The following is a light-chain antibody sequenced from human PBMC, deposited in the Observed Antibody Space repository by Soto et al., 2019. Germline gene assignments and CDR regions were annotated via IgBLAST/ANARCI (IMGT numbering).Light chain of an antibody. CDR2: EVS. Sequence: QSALTQPPSASGSPGQSVTISCIGTSSDVGGYKFVSWYQQHPGKVPKLMIYEVSNRPSGVPDRFSGSKSGNTASLTVSGLQAEDEADYYCSSYAGNNNVVLGGGTQLTVL. CDR3: SSYAGNNNVV. CDR1: SSDVGGYKF. V-gene: IGLV2-8*01. J-gene: IGLJ2*01.